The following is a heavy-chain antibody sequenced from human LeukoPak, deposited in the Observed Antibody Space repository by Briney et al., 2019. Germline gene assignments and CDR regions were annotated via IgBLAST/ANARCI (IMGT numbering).Heavy chain of an antibody. Sequence: PSETLSLTCTVSGGSISSGGYYWSWIRQHPGKGLEWIGYIYYSGSTYYNPSLKSRVTISVDTSKNQFSLKLSPVTAADTAVYYCASARLGELSLGYWGQGTLVTVSS. CDR1: GGSISSGGYY. D-gene: IGHD3-16*01. V-gene: IGHV4-31*03. J-gene: IGHJ4*02. CDR2: IYYSGST. CDR3: ASARLGELSLGY.